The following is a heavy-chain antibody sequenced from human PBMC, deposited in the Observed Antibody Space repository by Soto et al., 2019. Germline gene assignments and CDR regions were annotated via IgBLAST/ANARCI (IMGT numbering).Heavy chain of an antibody. J-gene: IGHJ6*02. CDR1: GGSISRGGYY. Sequence: NLALPCTVSGGSISRGGYYSSWIRQHPGKGLEWIGYIYYSGSTYYNPSLKRRVTISVDTSKNQFSLKLSSVTAADTAVYYCARVIAVAGYYYGIDVWGQGTTVTVSS. CDR3: ARVIAVAGYYYGIDV. D-gene: IGHD6-19*01. CDR2: IYYSGST. V-gene: IGHV4-31*03.